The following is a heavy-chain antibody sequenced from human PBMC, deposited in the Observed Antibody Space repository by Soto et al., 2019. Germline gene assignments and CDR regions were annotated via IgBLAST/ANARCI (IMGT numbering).Heavy chain of an antibody. CDR1: GYSFNTYW. J-gene: IGHJ4*02. D-gene: IGHD3-22*01. CDR2: INPGDSDI. CDR3: ARRRYYDSSNYYPFDY. Sequence: GETLKISCKGSGYSFNTYWIGWVRQMPGKGLEWMGIINPGDSDIRYSPSFQGQVTISADKSISTAYLQWTSLRASDTAMYYCARRRYYDSSNYYPFDYWGQGTLVTVSS. V-gene: IGHV5-51*01.